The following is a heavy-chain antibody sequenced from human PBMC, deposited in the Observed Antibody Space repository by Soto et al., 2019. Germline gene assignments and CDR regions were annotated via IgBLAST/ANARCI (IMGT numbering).Heavy chain of an antibody. CDR3: VRKDYSDWFFDL. J-gene: IGHJ2*01. Sequence: QVQLQESGPGLVKPSGTLSLTCAVSGASISSSHWWSWVRQPPGKGLEWIGEIYHSGSTYYNASLKIRVAISLDKSNNQSSLKLSSVTAADTAVYYCVRKDYSDWFFDLWGRGTLVTVSS. CDR2: IYHSGST. CDR1: GASISSSHW. D-gene: IGHD4-4*01. V-gene: IGHV4-4*02.